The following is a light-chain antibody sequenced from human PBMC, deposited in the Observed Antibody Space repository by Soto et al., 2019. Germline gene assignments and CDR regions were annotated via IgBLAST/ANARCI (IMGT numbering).Light chain of an antibody. Sequence: DIVMTQSPDSLAVSLGERATINCKSSQRGLYSSNNKNYLAWYQQKPGQPPKLLIYWASTRESGVPDRFSGSGYGTDFTLTISSLQAEDVAVYYCQQYYSTPLTFGGGTKVEIK. CDR1: QRGLYSSNNKNY. CDR2: WAS. V-gene: IGKV4-1*01. J-gene: IGKJ4*01. CDR3: QQYYSTPLT.